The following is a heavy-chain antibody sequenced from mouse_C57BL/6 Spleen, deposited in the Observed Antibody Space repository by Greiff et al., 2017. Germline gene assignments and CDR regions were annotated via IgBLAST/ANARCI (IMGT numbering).Heavy chain of an antibody. CDR3: ARDGKDYAMDY. Sequence: VQLQQSGPELVKPGASVKISCKASGYAFSSSWMNWVKQRPGKGLEWIGRIYPGDGDTNYNGKFKGKATLTADKSSSTAYMQLSSLTSGDSAVYFCARDGKDYAMDYWGQGTSVTVSS. V-gene: IGHV1-82*01. CDR2: IYPGDGDT. CDR1: GYAFSSSW. D-gene: IGHD2-3*01. J-gene: IGHJ4*01.